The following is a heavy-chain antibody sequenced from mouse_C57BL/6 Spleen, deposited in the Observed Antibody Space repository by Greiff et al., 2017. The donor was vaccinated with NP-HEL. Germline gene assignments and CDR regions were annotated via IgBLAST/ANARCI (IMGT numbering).Heavy chain of an antibody. J-gene: IGHJ3*01. CDR2: IDPSDSYT. V-gene: IGHV1-50*01. D-gene: IGHD2-4*01. CDR3: ARGGYDYDRWFAY. Sequence: QVQLQQPGAELVKPGASVKLSCKASGYTFTSYWMQWVKQRPGQGLEWIGEIDPSDSYTNYNQKFKGKATLTVDTSSLPAFLPLSSLTSEDSAVYYCARGGYDYDRWFAYWGQGTLVTVSA. CDR1: GYTFTSYW.